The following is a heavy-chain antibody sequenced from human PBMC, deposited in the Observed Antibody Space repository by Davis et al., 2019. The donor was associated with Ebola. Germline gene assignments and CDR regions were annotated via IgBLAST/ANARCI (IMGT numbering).Heavy chain of an antibody. CDR2: IKQDGSEK. D-gene: IGHD3-9*01. V-gene: IGHV3-7*03. CDR1: GFTFSSYC. Sequence: GGSLRLSCAASGFTFSSYCMSWVRQAPGKGLEWVANIKQDGSEKYYVASVKGRFTISRDNAKNSLYLQMNSLRAEDTAVYYCARDTPYYDILTEAFDIWGQGTMVTVSS. CDR3: ARDTPYYDILTEAFDI. J-gene: IGHJ3*02.